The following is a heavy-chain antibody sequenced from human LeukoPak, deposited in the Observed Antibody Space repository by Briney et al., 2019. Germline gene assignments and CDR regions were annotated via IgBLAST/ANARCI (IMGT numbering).Heavy chain of an antibody. CDR3: ARDGGEGLLEESWFDP. J-gene: IGHJ5*02. Sequence: GGSLRLSCAASGFTFSSYAMHWVRQAPGKGLEWVAVISYDGSNKYYADSVKGRFTISRDNSKNTLYLQMNSLRAEDTAVYYCARDGGEGLLEESWFDPWGQGTLVTVSS. D-gene: IGHD2-15*01. CDR1: GFTFSSYA. V-gene: IGHV3-30-3*01. CDR2: ISYDGSNK.